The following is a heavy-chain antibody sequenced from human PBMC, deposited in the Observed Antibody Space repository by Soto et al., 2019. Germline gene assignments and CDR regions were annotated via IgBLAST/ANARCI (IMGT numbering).Heavy chain of an antibody. V-gene: IGHV5-51*01. Sequence: PGESLKISCKSSGYTFTNYWIGWVRQMPGKGLEWMGIIYPCDSDTKYNPSFQGQVTISADKSITTTYLRWTSLKASDTAIYYCAASIFYYGMDVWGQGTTVTVSS. CDR2: IYPCDSDT. J-gene: IGHJ6*02. CDR1: GYTFTNYW. CDR3: AASIFYYGMDV.